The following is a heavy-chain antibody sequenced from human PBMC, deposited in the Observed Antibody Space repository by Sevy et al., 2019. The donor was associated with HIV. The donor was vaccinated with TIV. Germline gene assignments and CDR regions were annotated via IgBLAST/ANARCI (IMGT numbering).Heavy chain of an antibody. CDR3: ARDFTNFGVVYEIDY. Sequence: GGSLRLSCAASGFTFRTYSMNWVRQAPGKGLEWLSSISDDSRYIYYSDSVKGRFTISRANAKNLLFLQMNNLRVEDTAIYYCARDFTNFGVVYEIDYWSQGNLVTVSS. CDR1: GFTFRTYS. D-gene: IGHD3-3*01. CDR2: ISDDSRYI. J-gene: IGHJ4*02. V-gene: IGHV3-21*04.